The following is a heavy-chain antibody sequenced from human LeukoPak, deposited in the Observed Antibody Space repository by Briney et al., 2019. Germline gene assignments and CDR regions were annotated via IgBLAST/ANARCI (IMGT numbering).Heavy chain of an antibody. CDR1: GGSISSYY. V-gene: IGHV4-59*01. J-gene: IGHJ4*02. D-gene: IGHD3-10*01. Sequence: PSETLSLTCTVSGGSISSYYGSWMRQPPGEGREWIGYIYYSGSTNYNPSLKSRVTISVDTSKNQFSLKLSSVTAADTAVYYCARVGGSGSYEFDYWGQGTLVTVSS. CDR2: IYYSGST. CDR3: ARVGGSGSYEFDY.